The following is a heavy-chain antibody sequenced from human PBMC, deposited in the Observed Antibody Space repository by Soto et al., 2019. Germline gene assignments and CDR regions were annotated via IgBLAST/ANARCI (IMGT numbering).Heavy chain of an antibody. V-gene: IGHV3-74*01. CDR1: GFTFSSYW. D-gene: IGHD2-21*02. CDR3: ARAYCGGDCYSYYFDY. CDR2: INSDGSST. J-gene: IGHJ4*02. Sequence: GGSLRLSCAASGFTFSSYWMHWVRQAPGKGLVWVSRINSDGSSTSYADSVKGRFTISGDNAKNTLYLQMNSLRAEDTAVYYCARAYCGGDCYSYYFDYWGQGTLVTVSS.